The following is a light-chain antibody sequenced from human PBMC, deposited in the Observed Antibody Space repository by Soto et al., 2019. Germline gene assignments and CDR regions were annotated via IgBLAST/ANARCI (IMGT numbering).Light chain of an antibody. Sequence: EIVLTQSPGTLSLSPGERATLSCRASQSVSSTFLAWYQQKPGQAPRLLIYGVSKRATGIPDRFSGSGSGTDFTLTICRLEPEDFAVYFCGQFVSAPPRTFGQGTKVEIK. CDR1: QSVSSTF. J-gene: IGKJ1*01. V-gene: IGKV3-20*01. CDR2: GVS. CDR3: GQFVSAPPRT.